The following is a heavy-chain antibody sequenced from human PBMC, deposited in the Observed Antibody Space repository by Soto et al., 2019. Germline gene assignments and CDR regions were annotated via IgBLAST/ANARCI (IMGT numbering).Heavy chain of an antibody. J-gene: IGHJ4*02. V-gene: IGHV3-11*05. Sequence: GGSLRLSCAASGFTFSDYYMSWIRQAPGKGLEWVSYISSSSSYTNYADSVKGRFTISRDNAKNSLYLQMNSLGAEDTAVYYCARDGIAVAGSFDYWGQGTLVTVSS. CDR3: ARDGIAVAGSFDY. CDR1: GFTFSDYY. CDR2: ISSSSSYT. D-gene: IGHD6-19*01.